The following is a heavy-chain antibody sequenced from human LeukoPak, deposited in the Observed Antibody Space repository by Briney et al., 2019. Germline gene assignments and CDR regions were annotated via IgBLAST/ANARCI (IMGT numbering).Heavy chain of an antibody. V-gene: IGHV3-53*01. CDR3: ARDAGRSGCAH. Sequence: GGSLRLSCAASGFSVSNNYMSWVRQAPGKGLEWVSLTSDGGSTHYADSVKGRFTISRDKSKNTLYLQMNSLRAEDTAVYYCARDAGRSGCAHWGQGTPVTVSS. J-gene: IGHJ4*02. CDR1: GFSVSNNY. CDR2: TSDGGST. D-gene: IGHD3-3*01.